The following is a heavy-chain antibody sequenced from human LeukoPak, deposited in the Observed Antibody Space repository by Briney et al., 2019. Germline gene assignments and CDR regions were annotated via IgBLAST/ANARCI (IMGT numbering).Heavy chain of an antibody. Sequence: GGSLRLSCAASGFTFSSYWMSWVRQAPGKGLEWVANLKQDGSEKYYVDSVKGRFTISRDNAKNSLYLQMNSLRAEDTAVYYCARDVRYSSGWDTYYYYGMDVWGQGTTVTVSS. CDR1: GFTFSSYW. J-gene: IGHJ6*02. CDR2: LKQDGSEK. V-gene: IGHV3-7*03. CDR3: ARDVRYSSGWDTYYYYGMDV. D-gene: IGHD6-19*01.